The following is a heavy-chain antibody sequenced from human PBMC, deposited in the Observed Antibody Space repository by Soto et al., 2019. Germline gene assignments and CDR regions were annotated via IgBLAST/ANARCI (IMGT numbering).Heavy chain of an antibody. CDR2: INPNSGGT. V-gene: IGHV1-2*04. J-gene: IGHJ4*02. CDR1: GYTFTGYY. CDR3: ARDGGGVVGSLDY. Sequence: SVKVSCKASGYTFTGYYMHWVRQAPGQGLEWMGWINPNSGGTNYAQKFQGWVTMTRDTSISTAYMEPSRLRSDDTAVYYCARDGGGVVGSLDYWGQGTLVTVS. D-gene: IGHD3-3*01.